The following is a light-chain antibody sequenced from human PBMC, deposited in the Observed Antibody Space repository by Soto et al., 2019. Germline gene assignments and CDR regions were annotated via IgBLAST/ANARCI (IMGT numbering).Light chain of an antibody. J-gene: IGLJ2*01. V-gene: IGLV2-23*02. CDR2: EVA. CDR1: SSDVGSYDL. Sequence: QSALTQPASVSGSPGQSITISCTGTSSDVGSYDLVSWYQQRPGRAPRLMIFEVAKRPSGISTRFSGSKSGNTASLTISGLQAVDEAYYFFCSYTSTNTLVFGGGTKVTVL. CDR3: CSYTSTNTLV.